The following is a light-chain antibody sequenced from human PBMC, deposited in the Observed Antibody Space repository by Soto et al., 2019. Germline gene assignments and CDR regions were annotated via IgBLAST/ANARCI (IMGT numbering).Light chain of an antibody. CDR3: SSHGGSNNLFA. CDR2: EVY. V-gene: IGLV2-8*01. J-gene: IGLJ2*01. Sequence: QSALTQPPSASGSPGQSVTISCTGTSSDIGGYNFVSWYQQHPGKAPRLIIYEVYKRPSGVPNRFSGSKFGNTASLTVSGLQAEDEADYYCSSHGGSNNLFAFGGGTKLTVL. CDR1: SSDIGGYNF.